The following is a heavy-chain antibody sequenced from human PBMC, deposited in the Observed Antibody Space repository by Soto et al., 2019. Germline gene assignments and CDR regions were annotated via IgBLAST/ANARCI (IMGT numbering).Heavy chain of an antibody. D-gene: IGHD6-13*01. CDR2: ISAYNGNT. CDR1: GYTFTSYG. J-gene: IGHJ6*02. V-gene: IGHV1-18*01. Sequence: ASVKVSCKASGYTFTSYGISWVRQAPGQGLEWMGWISAYNGNTNYAQKLQGRVTMTTDTSTSTAYMELRSLRSDDTAVYYCARGWDSSSWYDDDYYYGMDVWGQGTTVTVSS. CDR3: ARGWDSSSWYDDDYYYGMDV.